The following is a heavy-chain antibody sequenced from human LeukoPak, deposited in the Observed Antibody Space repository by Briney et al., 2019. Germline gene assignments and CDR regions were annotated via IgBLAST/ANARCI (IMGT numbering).Heavy chain of an antibody. J-gene: IGHJ4*02. D-gene: IGHD3-10*01. CDR3: AKGSDYYGSGSYRWFAY. V-gene: IGHV3-23*01. CDR1: GFTFSSHA. CDR2: VSGSGGSA. Sequence: GGSLRLSCAASGFTFSSHAMSWVRQAPGKGLEWVSVVSGSGGSANSADSVKGRFTISRDNSKNTLFLQMNSLRAEDTAVYYCAKGSDYYGSGSYRWFAYWGQGTLVTVSS.